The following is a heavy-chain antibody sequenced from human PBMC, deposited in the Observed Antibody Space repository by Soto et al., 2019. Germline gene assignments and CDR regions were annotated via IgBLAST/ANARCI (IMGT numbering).Heavy chain of an antibody. CDR2: ICFSANT. CDR1: NAYTVNDGHY. Sequence: TKSDAWTCSNAYTVNDGHYWTSARQQPGKGLEWIGRICFSANTHYNTALKSRLTFSLDTAKNQFSVKLTSVTAADTAIYFYARGNYGGLLAVCGRGTPVT. D-gene: IGHD4-17*01. J-gene: IGHJ4*02. CDR3: ARGNYGGLLAV. V-gene: IGHV4-31*02.